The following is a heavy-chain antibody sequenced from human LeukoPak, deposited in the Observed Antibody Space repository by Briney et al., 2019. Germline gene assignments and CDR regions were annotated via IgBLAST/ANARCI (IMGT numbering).Heavy chain of an antibody. V-gene: IGHV3-21*01. CDR3: ARGDSSGYNDWFDP. CDR1: GFTFSSYS. D-gene: IGHD3-22*01. CDR2: ISSSSSYI. Sequence: TGGSLRLSCAASGFTFSSYSMNWVRQAPGKGLEWVSSISSSSSYIYYADSVKGRFTISRDNAKNSLYLQMNSLRAEDTAVYYCARGDSSGYNDWFDPWGQGTLVTVSS. J-gene: IGHJ5*02.